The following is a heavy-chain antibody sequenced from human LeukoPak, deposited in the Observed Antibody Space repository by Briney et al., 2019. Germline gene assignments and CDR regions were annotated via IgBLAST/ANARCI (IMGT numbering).Heavy chain of an antibody. CDR1: GFTFSNAW. D-gene: IGHD1-1*01. V-gene: IGHV3-15*01. CDR3: TTTQGGTSFAAFDI. Sequence: PGGSLRLSCAASGFTFSNAWMSWVRQGPGKGLEWVGRIKSKTDGGTTDYAAVVKGRFTISRDDSKNTLYLQMNSLKIEDTAIYYCTTTQGGTSFAAFDIWGQGTMVTVSS. J-gene: IGHJ3*02. CDR2: IKSKTDGGTT.